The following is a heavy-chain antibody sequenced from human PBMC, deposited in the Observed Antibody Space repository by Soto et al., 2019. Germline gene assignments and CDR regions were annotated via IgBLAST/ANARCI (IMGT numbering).Heavy chain of an antibody. D-gene: IGHD3-10*01. CDR2: ISAYNGNT. J-gene: IGHJ6*02. Sequence: QVQLVQSGAEVKKPGASVKVSCKASGYTFTNYGISWVRQAPGQGLEWMGWISAYNGNTNYSKNLKGRVTMTTDTSTSTAYMALRSLRSDDTAVYYCAREPFGSGSPYYFGLDVWGQGTTVTV. CDR3: AREPFGSGSPYYFGLDV. V-gene: IGHV1-18*01. CDR1: GYTFTNYG.